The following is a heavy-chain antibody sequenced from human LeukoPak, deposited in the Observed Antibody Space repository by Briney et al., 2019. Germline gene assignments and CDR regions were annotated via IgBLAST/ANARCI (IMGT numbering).Heavy chain of an antibody. J-gene: IGHJ4*02. CDR1: GFDFSGFS. CDR2: MDEYGSDI. Sequence: GGSLRLSCVVSGFDFSGFSMSWVRQAPGKGLEWVAIMDEYGSDIFYVESVKGRFIISRANARNSLYLQMTSLRADDTAGYYCARVGKNGWDFDHWGQGTLVTVSS. V-gene: IGHV3-7*01. CDR3: ARVGKNGWDFDH. D-gene: IGHD6-19*01.